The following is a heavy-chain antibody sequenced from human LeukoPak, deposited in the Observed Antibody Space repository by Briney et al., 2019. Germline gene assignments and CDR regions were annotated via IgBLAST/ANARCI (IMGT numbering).Heavy chain of an antibody. D-gene: IGHD2-2*03. V-gene: IGHV3-23*01. Sequence: GGSLRLSCAASGFTFDNYGIGWVRQAPGKGLEXVSGISGSGGRTYYADSVKGRFTISRDNSKNTLFLQLNSLGVEDTATYYCAIPTCSGSGYCSTSDPFHTWGQGTMVTVSS. CDR2: ISGSGGRT. CDR3: AIPTCSGSGYCSTSDPFHT. J-gene: IGHJ3*02. CDR1: GFTFDNYG.